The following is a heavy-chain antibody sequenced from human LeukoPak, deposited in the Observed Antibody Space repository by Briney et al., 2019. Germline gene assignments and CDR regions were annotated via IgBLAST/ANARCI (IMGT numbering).Heavy chain of an antibody. Sequence: GASVKVSCKASGYTFTSYGISWVRQAPGQGLEWMGWIGPYNGNTNYAQKLQGRVTMTTDTSTSTAYMELRSLRSDDTAVYYCARLIPLLGAFDIWGQGTMVTVSS. V-gene: IGHV1-18*01. CDR3: ARLIPLLGAFDI. J-gene: IGHJ3*02. D-gene: IGHD2-21*01. CDR2: IGPYNGNT. CDR1: GYTFTSYG.